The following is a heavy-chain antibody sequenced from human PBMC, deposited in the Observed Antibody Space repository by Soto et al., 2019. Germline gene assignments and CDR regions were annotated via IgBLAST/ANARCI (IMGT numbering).Heavy chain of an antibody. D-gene: IGHD3-16*01. CDR1: RYTFKSHG. Sequence: XGSLILSCSAARYTFKSHGLSWVRQAPGKGLEWVSTIDSSGVNTHYADSVKGRFTISRDNSRNTLHLQMHDLRADDTALYYCVSWVSAHFDSWGQGTVVTVSS. V-gene: IGHV3-23*01. CDR2: IDSSGVNT. J-gene: IGHJ5*01. CDR3: VSWVSAHFDS.